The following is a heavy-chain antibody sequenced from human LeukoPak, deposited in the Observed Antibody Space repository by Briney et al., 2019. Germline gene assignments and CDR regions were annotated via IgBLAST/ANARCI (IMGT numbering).Heavy chain of an antibody. V-gene: IGHV3-66*04. D-gene: IGHD6-6*01. CDR2: IYSDGST. J-gene: IGHJ4*02. CDR3: ARRSVPGRPGY. CDR1: GFTVSNND. Sequence: GGSLRLSCAASGFTVSNNDIKWVRQSPGKGLEWVSLIYSDGSTHYTDSVKGRFSISRDNSKNTVYLQMNSPRGEDTAVYYCARRSVPGRPGYWGQGTLVTVSS.